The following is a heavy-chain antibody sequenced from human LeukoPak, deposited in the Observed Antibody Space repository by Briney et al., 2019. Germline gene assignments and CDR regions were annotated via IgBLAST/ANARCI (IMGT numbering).Heavy chain of an antibody. CDR1: GFIFSSYA. CDR2: IIGSGDST. D-gene: IGHD6-13*01. CDR3: AKGTRRQQLAYFDY. Sequence: GGSLRLSCAASGFIFSSYAMTWFRQAPGKGLEWVSGIIGSGDSTYYADSVKGRFTISRDNSKNTVYLQMSSLRAEDTAVYYSAKGTRRQQLAYFDYWGQGTLVTVSS. J-gene: IGHJ4*02. V-gene: IGHV3-23*01.